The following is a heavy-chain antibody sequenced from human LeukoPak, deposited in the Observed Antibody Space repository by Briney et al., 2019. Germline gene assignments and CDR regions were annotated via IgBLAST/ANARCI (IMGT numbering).Heavy chain of an antibody. V-gene: IGHV4-34*01. D-gene: IGHD2-8*01. J-gene: IGHJ6*03. CDR2: INHSGST. CDR1: GGSFSGYY. Sequence: SETLSLTCAVYGGSFSGYYWSWIRQPPGKGLEWIGEINHSGSTNYNPSLESRVTISVDTSKNQFSLKLSSVTAADTAMYYCARNIVLMGDYYMDVRGKGTTVTVSS. CDR3: ARNIVLMGDYYMDV.